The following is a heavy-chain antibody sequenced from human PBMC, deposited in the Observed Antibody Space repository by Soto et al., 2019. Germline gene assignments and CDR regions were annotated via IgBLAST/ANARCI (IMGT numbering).Heavy chain of an antibody. Sequence: ASVKVSCKASGYTFTSYAMHWVRQAPGQRLEWMGWINAGNGNTKYSQKYQGRVTITRDTSASTAYMELSSLRSEDTAVYYCARACSSTSCFAPGDYYYGMDVWGQGTTVTVSS. J-gene: IGHJ6*02. CDR3: ARACSSTSCFAPGDYYYGMDV. CDR1: GYTFTSYA. D-gene: IGHD2-2*01. V-gene: IGHV1-3*01. CDR2: INAGNGNT.